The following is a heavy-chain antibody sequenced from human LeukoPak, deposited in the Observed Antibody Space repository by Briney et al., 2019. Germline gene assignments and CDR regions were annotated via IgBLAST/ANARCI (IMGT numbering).Heavy chain of an antibody. CDR1: GFTFSDYA. J-gene: IGHJ5*02. CDR2: ISYSGGNT. Sequence: GGSLRLSCAASGFTFSDYAMNWARQALGRGLEWVSTISYSGGNTYYADPVKGRFTISRDNSKNTLYLQMNSLRAEDTAIYYCAKARYCSGGTCPEWFDPWGQGTLVTVSS. V-gene: IGHV3-23*01. CDR3: AKARYCSGGTCPEWFDP. D-gene: IGHD2-15*01.